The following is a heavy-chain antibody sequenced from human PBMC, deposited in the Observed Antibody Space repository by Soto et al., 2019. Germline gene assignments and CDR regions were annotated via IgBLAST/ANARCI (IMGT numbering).Heavy chain of an antibody. CDR3: ASPYCSSTSCYSY. CDR2: INGEGSST. J-gene: IGHJ4*02. D-gene: IGHD2-2*01. Sequence: GGSLRLSCAASGFTFSTYSMHWVRQAPGKGLVWVSRINGEGSSTGYADSVKGRFAISRDNTKNTLSLQMNSLRAEDTAVYYCASPYCSSTSCYSYWGQGTLVTVSS. V-gene: IGHV3-74*01. CDR1: GFTFSTYS.